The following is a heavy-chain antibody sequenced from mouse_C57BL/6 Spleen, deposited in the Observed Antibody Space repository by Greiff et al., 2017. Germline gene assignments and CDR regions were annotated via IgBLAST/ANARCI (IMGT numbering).Heavy chain of an antibody. V-gene: IGHV1-61*01. CDR2: IYPSDSET. D-gene: IGHD3-2*02. CDR3: ARRDSSGSFDY. Sequence: QVQLKQPGAELVRPGSSVKLSCKASGYTFTSYWMDWVKQRPGQGLEWIGNIYPSDSETHYNQKFKDKATLTVDKSSSTAYMQLSSLTSEDSAVYYCARRDSSGSFDYWGQGTTLTVSS. J-gene: IGHJ2*01. CDR1: GYTFTSYW.